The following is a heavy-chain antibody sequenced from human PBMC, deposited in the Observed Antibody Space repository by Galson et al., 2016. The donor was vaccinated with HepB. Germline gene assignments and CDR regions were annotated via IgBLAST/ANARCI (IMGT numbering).Heavy chain of an antibody. V-gene: IGHV3-11*01. D-gene: IGHD1-26*01. CDR3: ARGAGELLDYGMDV. CDR2: ISGSGSTI. Sequence: SLRLSCAASGFTFSDYCMSWIRQAPGKGLEWISYISGSGSTIYYADSVKGRLTISRDNAKNSLYLQMTSLRAEDTAVYYCARGAGELLDYGMDVWGQGTTVTVSS. CDR1: GFTFSDYC. J-gene: IGHJ6*02.